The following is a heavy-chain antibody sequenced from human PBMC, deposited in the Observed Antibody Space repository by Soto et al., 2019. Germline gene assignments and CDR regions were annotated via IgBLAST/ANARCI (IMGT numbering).Heavy chain of an antibody. Sequence: QVQLQESGPGLVKPSQTLSLTCTVSGGSISSGDFYWSWIRQPPGKGLEWIGYIYYSGSTYYNPSLKNRVSISVDTSKNQFSLKLTSVTAADTAVYYCARDSRGYCTNAVCAYYYGMDVWGQGTTVTVSS. CDR1: GGSISSGDFY. J-gene: IGHJ6*02. CDR2: IYYSGST. V-gene: IGHV4-30-4*01. D-gene: IGHD2-8*01. CDR3: ARDSRGYCTNAVCAYYYGMDV.